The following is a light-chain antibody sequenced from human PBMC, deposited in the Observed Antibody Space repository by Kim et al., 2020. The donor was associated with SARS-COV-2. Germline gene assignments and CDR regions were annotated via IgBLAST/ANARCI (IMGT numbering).Light chain of an antibody. V-gene: IGLV3-1*01. CDR1: KLGDKY. CDR3: QAWDSSTAV. Sequence: SVSPGQPASITCSGDKLGDKYACWYQQKPGQSPVLVIYEDNKRPSGIPERFSGSNSGNTATLTISGTQAMDEADYYCQAWDSSTAVFGTGTKVTVL. J-gene: IGLJ1*01. CDR2: EDN.